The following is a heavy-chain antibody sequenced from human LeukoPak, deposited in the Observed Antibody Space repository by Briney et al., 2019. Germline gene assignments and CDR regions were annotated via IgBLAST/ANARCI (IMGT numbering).Heavy chain of an antibody. D-gene: IGHD6-19*01. J-gene: IGHJ4*02. CDR3: ATGERNGWYVDY. CDR2: IKEDGSEK. V-gene: IGHV3-7*01. CDR1: GFTFNSYS. Sequence: GGSLRLSCAASGFTFNSYSMHWVRQAPGKGLEWVANIKEDGSEKNYMDSVKGRFTISRDNAKNSLYLQMNSLRAEDTAVYYCATGERNGWYVDYWGQGTLVTVSS.